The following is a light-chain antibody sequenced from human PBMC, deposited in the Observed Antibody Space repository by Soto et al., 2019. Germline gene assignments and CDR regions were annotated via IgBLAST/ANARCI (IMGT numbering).Light chain of an antibody. CDR1: QTISSW. CDR3: QHYNSYSEA. V-gene: IGKV1-5*03. CDR2: KAS. J-gene: IGKJ1*01. Sequence: DIQMTQSPSTLSGSVVDSVTIPCRASQTISSWLAWYQQKPGKAPKLLSYKASTLKSGVPSRFRGSGSGTEFTLTISSLQPDDFATYYCQHYNSYSEAFGQGTKVDIK.